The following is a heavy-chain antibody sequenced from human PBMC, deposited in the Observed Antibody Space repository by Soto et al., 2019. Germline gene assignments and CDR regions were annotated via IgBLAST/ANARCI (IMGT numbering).Heavy chain of an antibody. CDR2: IDWDDDK. CDR1: GGSISSYY. D-gene: IGHD3-10*01. J-gene: IGHJ6*02. CDR3: ARAITMVRGAPGMDV. V-gene: IGHV2-70*18. Sequence: TLSLTCTVSGGSISSYYWSWIRQPPGKALEWLALIDWDDDKYYSTSLKTRLTISKDTSKNQVVLTMTNMDPVDTATYYCARAITMVRGAPGMDVWGQGTTVTVSS.